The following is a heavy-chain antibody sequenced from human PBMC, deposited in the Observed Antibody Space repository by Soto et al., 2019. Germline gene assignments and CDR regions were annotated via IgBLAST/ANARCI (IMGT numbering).Heavy chain of an antibody. D-gene: IGHD6-13*01. V-gene: IGHV3-23*01. J-gene: IGHJ4*02. CDR1: GFTCSSYA. Sequence: EVQLLESGGGLIQPGGSLRLSCAASGFTCSSYAMNWVRQAPGKGLEWVSGISGSGGSTYYADSVKGRFTISRDNSKNTLYLQMSSLRAEDTAVYYCAKAFSWYDYWGQGTLVTVSS. CDR3: AKAFSWYDY. CDR2: ISGSGGST.